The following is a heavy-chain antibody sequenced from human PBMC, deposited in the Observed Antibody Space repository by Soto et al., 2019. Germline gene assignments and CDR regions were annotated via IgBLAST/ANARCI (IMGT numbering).Heavy chain of an antibody. CDR3: ARGVVKRSRGVRWTKGWFDP. V-gene: IGHV4-34*01. D-gene: IGHD3-10*01. J-gene: IGHJ5*02. Sequence: SETLSLTCAVYGWSFSGYYWSWIRQPPGKGLEWIGEINHSGSTNYNPSLKSRVTISVDTSKNQFSLKLSSVTAADTAVYYCARGVVKRSRGVRWTKGWFDPWGQGTLVTVSS. CDR2: INHSGST. CDR1: GWSFSGYY.